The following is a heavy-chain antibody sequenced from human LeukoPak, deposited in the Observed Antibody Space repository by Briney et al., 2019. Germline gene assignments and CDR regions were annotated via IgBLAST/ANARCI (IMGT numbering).Heavy chain of an antibody. D-gene: IGHD5-24*01. J-gene: IGHJ4*02. CDR3: ATSQRWLQSQFDY. V-gene: IGHV1-24*01. Sequence: ASAKVSCKVSGYTLTELSMHWVRQAPGKGLEWMGGFDPEDGETIYAQKFQGRVTMTEDTSTDTAYMELSSLRSEDTAVYYCATSQRWLQSQFDYWGQGTLVTVSS. CDR1: GYTLTELS. CDR2: FDPEDGET.